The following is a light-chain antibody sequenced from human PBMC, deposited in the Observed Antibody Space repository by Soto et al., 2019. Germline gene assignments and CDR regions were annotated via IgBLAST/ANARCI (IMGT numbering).Light chain of an antibody. CDR2: GAA. CDR1: QSVRSN. V-gene: IGKV3-15*01. Sequence: EIVLTQSPATLSVSPGERATLPRRASQSVRSNLAWYQQKTGPAPRLPXYGAATSATGIPARFSGSGSGAELALTISSLQSEDYAVYYYQQYNHCPPITFGQGTRLEIK. CDR3: QQYNHCPPIT. J-gene: IGKJ5*01.